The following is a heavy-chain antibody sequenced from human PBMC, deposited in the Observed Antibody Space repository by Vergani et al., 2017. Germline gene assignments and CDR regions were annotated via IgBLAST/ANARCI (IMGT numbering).Heavy chain of an antibody. V-gene: IGHV4-30-2*01. CDR1: GDPLTNGWFS. J-gene: IGHJ6*03. CDR3: ARASLRALVGYYYYMDV. CDR2: IFPSGNS. Sequence: QLQLQESGSGLGKPSQTLSLTCSVSGDPLTNGWFSWNWIRQPPGKGPEWIGYIFPSGNSDYNPCLKHRVSISLDKSKNQFSLWVNSVTAADTAVYFCARASLRALVGYYYYMDVWGKGKTVVVSS. D-gene: IGHD3-16*02.